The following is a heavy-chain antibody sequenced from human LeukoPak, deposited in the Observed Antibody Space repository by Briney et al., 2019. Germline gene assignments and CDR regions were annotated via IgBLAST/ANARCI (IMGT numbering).Heavy chain of an antibody. CDR1: GFTLSDYY. J-gene: IGHJ4*02. Sequence: GGSLRLSCAASGFTLSDYYMSWIRQAPGKGLEWVSYISSSDSATYYADSVKGRFTISRDNPKNSLYLQMNSLRADDTAVYYCARESRYSHDYWGQGTLVTVSS. V-gene: IGHV3-11*04. CDR3: ARESRYSHDY. CDR2: ISSSDSAT. D-gene: IGHD5-18*01.